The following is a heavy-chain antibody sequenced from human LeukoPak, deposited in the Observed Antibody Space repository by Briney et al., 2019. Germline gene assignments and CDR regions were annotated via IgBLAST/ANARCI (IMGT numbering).Heavy chain of an antibody. CDR2: IYSGGST. V-gene: IGHV3-66*01. CDR1: GFTVSNNN. D-gene: IGHD3-10*01. Sequence: GGSLRLSCAVSGFTVSNNNMNWVRQAPGKGLEWVSVIYSGGSTYSADSVKGRFTISRDNSKNTLYLQMNSLRAEDTAVYYCARDDGAGGPFDYWGQGTLVTVSS. J-gene: IGHJ4*02. CDR3: ARDDGAGGPFDY.